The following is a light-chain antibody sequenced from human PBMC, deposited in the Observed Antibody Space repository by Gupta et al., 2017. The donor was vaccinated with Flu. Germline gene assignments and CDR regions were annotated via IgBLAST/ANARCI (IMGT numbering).Light chain of an antibody. CDR3: QTWNTAIRV. Sequence: QLVLTQPPSASASLGASVKLTCTLSSGHSNYAIAWHQQRPEKGPRFLMKLNSDGSHSKGDGIPDRFSGSSSGTERYLTISSLQSEDEADYYCQTWNTAIRVFGGGTKLTVL. CDR2: LNSDGSH. CDR1: SGHSNYA. J-gene: IGLJ3*02. V-gene: IGLV4-69*01.